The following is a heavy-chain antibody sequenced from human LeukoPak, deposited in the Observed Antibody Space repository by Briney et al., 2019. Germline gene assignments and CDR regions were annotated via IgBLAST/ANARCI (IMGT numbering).Heavy chain of an antibody. CDR2: FDPEDGET. J-gene: IGHJ5*02. D-gene: IGHD2-2*01. CDR3: ARGYCSSTSCFRDNWFDP. Sequence: ASVKVSCKVSGYTLTELSMHWVRQAPGNGLEWMGGFDPEDGETIYAQKFQGRVTMTEDTSTDTAFLDLSSLKFEDTAVYYCARGYCSSTSCFRDNWFDPWGQGTLVTVSS. V-gene: IGHV1-24*01. CDR1: GYTLTELS.